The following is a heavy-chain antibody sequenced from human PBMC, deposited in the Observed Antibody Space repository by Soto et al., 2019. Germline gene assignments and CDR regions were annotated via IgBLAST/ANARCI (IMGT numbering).Heavy chain of an antibody. Sequence: LEWVSTIGTTGDTYYPGSVKGRFTISRDNSKNTLYLQMNSLRAEDTAVYYCAREGYCSSTSCTYYYYCGMDVWGQGTTVTVSS. V-gene: IGHV3-13*01. CDR2: IGTTGDT. J-gene: IGHJ6*02. CDR3: AREGYCSSTSCTYYYYCGMDV. D-gene: IGHD2-2*01.